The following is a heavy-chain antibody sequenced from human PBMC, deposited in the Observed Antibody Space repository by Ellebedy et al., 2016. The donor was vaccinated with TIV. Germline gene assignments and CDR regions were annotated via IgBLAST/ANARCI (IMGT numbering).Heavy chain of an antibody. Sequence: GGSLRLXXAASGFTFDDYAMHWVRQAPGKGLEWVSLISWDGGSTYYADSVKGRFTISRDNAKNSLYLQINSLRAEDTAVYYCARDGSGTYRYPDYWGQGTLVTVSS. D-gene: IGHD1-26*01. CDR1: GFTFDDYA. CDR3: ARDGSGTYRYPDY. CDR2: ISWDGGST. J-gene: IGHJ4*02. V-gene: IGHV3-43D*03.